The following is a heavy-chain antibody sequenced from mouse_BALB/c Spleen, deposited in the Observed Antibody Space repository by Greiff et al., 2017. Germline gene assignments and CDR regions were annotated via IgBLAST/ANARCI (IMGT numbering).Heavy chain of an antibody. D-gene: IGHD2-12*01. Sequence: VQLQQPGAELVKPGASVKLSCKASGYTFTSYWMHWVKQRPGQGLEWIGEINPSNGRTNYNEKFKSKATLTVDKSSSTAYMQLSSLTSEDSAVYYCARRGDDVKAMDYWGQGTSVTVSS. J-gene: IGHJ4*01. CDR3: ARRGDDVKAMDY. CDR2: INPSNGRT. V-gene: IGHV1S81*02. CDR1: GYTFTSYW.